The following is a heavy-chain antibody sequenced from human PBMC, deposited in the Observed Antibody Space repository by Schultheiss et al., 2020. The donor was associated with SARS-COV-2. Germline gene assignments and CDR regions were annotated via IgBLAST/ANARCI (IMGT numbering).Heavy chain of an antibody. D-gene: IGHD3-10*01. Sequence: GESLKISCAASGFTFSSYAMSWVRQAPGKGLEWVSAISGSGGSTYYADSVKGRFTISRDNSKNTLYLQMNSLRAEDTAVYYCARDPFGEGVSWFDPWGQGTLVTVSS. CDR1: GFTFSSYA. V-gene: IGHV3-23*01. CDR2: ISGSGGST. J-gene: IGHJ5*02. CDR3: ARDPFGEGVSWFDP.